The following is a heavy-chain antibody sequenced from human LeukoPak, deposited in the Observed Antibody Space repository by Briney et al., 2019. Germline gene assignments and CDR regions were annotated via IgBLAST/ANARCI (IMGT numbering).Heavy chain of an antibody. CDR2: IYHSGST. J-gene: IGHJ4*02. V-gene: IGHV4-30-2*01. D-gene: IGHD6-13*01. Sequence: PSQTLSLTCAVSGGPISSGGYSWSWIRQPPGKGLEWIGYIYHSGSTYYNPSLKSRVTISVDRSKNQFSLKLSSVTAADTAVYYCASSSSWPPEGYWGQGTLVTVSS. CDR3: ASSSSWPPEGY. CDR1: GGPISSGGYS.